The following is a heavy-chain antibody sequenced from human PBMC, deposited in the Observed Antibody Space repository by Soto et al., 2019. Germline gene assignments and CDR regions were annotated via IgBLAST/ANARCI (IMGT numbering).Heavy chain of an antibody. V-gene: IGHV1-18*04. J-gene: IGHJ5*02. CDR3: ARAGVVVVPAATHWFDP. CDR1: GYTFTSYG. D-gene: IGHD2-2*01. CDR2: ISAYNGNT. Sequence: ASVKVSCKASGYTFTSYGISWVRQAPGQGLEWMGWISAYNGNTNYAQKLQGRVTMTTDTSTSTAYMELRSLRSDDTAVYSCARAGVVVVPAATHWFDPWGQGTLVTVS.